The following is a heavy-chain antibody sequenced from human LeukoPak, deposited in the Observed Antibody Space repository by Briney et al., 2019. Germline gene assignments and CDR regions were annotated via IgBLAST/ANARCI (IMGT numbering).Heavy chain of an antibody. CDR1: GFTFDDYA. J-gene: IGHJ4*02. D-gene: IGHD2-2*01. CDR2: ISWNSGSI. CDR3: AKASTVVVPAAALHY. Sequence: GRSLRLSCAASGFTFDDYAMHWVRQAPGKGLEWVSGISWNSGSIGYADSVKGRFTISRDNAKNSLYLQMNSLRAEDTALYYCAKASTVVVPAAALHYWGQGTLVTVSS. V-gene: IGHV3-9*01.